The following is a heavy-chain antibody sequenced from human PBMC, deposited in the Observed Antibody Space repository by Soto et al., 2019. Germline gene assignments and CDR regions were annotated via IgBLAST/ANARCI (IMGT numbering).Heavy chain of an antibody. CDR1: GYTFTSYY. J-gene: IGHJ6*02. Sequence: QVQLVQSGAEVKKPGASVKVSCKASGYTFTSYYMHWVRLAPGQGLEWMGIINPDGGGTSYAQQFQGRVIMTRDTSTSTVYMEMSRLRSEDTAVYYCAVGGNYFSMDVWGQGTTVTVSS. V-gene: IGHV1-46*01. CDR2: INPDGGGT. CDR3: AVGGNYFSMDV.